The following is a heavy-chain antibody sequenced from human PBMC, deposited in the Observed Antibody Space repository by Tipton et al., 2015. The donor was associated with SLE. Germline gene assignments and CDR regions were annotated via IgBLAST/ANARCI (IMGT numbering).Heavy chain of an antibody. D-gene: IGHD4-17*01. CDR2: ISSSGSTI. CDR1: GFTFSSYE. CDR3: ARDIRYGDYVNYYYYGMDV. Sequence: AVSGFTFSSYEMNWVRQAPGKGLEWVSYISSSGSTIYYADSVKGRFTISRENAKNSLYLQMNSLRAEDTAVYYCARDIRYGDYVNYYYYGMDVWGQGTTVTVSS. J-gene: IGHJ6*02. V-gene: IGHV3-48*03.